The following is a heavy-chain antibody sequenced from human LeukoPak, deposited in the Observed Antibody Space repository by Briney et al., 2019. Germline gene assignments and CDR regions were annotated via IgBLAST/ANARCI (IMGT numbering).Heavy chain of an antibody. V-gene: IGHV3-48*02. CDR1: GFTSSTYS. D-gene: IGHD3-22*01. CDR2: ISSGSSTL. CDR3: ARDGRYYESSGYYHPLDY. J-gene: IGHJ4*02. Sequence: PGGSLRLSCAASGFTSSTYSMNWVRQAPGKGLEWVSFISSGSSTLYYADSVKGRFTISRDNAKNSLYLQMNSLRDEDTAVYYCARDGRYYESSGYYHPLDYWGQGTLVTVSS.